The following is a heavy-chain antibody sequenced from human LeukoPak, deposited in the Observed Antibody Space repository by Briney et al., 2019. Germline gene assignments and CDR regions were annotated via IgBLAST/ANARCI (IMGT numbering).Heavy chain of an antibody. V-gene: IGHV3-30*18. CDR1: GYTFSTYW. J-gene: IGHJ5*02. CDR3: AKESRIVVPAALGP. D-gene: IGHD2-2*01. CDR2: MSYDGSNQ. Sequence: GGSLRLSCAASGYTFSTYWMHWVRQAPGKGLEWVAVMSYDGSNQYYADSVKGRFTISRDNSKNTLYLQMNSLRAEDTAVYYCAKESRIVVPAALGPWGQGTLVTVSS.